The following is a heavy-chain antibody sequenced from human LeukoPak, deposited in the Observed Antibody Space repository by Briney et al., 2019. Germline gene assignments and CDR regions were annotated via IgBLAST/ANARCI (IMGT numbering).Heavy chain of an antibody. CDR1: GYTFTGYY. V-gene: IGHV1-2*02. D-gene: IGHD5-18*01. CDR2: INPNSGGT. CDR3: AKDQRVQLWPRYYFDY. Sequence: ASVKVSCKASGYTFTGYYMHWVRQAPGQGLEWMGWINPNSGGTNYAQKFQGRVTMTRDTSISTAYMELSRLRSDDTAVYYCAKDQRVQLWPRYYFDYWGQGTLVTVSS. J-gene: IGHJ4*02.